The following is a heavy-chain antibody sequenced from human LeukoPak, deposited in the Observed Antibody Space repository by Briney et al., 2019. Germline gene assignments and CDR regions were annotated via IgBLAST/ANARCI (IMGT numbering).Heavy chain of an antibody. J-gene: IGHJ5*02. CDR2: IYYSGST. Sequence: SETLSLTCTVSGGSISSHYWSWIRQPPGKGLEWIGYIYYSGSTIYNPSLKSRVTISVDTSKNQFSLKLSSVTAADTAVYYCARSHGGITIRNWFDPWGQGTLVTVSS. CDR1: GGSISSHY. D-gene: IGHD3-3*01. CDR3: ARSHGGITIRNWFDP. V-gene: IGHV4-59*08.